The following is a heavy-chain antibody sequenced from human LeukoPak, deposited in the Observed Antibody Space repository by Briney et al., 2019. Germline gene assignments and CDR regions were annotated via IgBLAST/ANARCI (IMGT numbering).Heavy chain of an antibody. CDR1: GFTFSSYE. J-gene: IGHJ4*02. Sequence: GGALRLSCAASGFTFSSYEMNWVRQAPGKGLEWVSYISSSGSSIYYADSVKGRFTISRDNAKNSLSLQMNSLRVEDTAVYYCARDRNGPYTFDYWGQGTLVTVSS. CDR2: ISSSGSSI. CDR3: ARDRNGPYTFDY. V-gene: IGHV3-48*03. D-gene: IGHD2-2*02.